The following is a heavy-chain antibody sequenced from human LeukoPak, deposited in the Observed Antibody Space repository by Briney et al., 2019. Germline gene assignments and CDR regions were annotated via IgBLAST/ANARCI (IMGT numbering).Heavy chain of an antibody. J-gene: IGHJ4*02. D-gene: IGHD4-17*01. CDR1: GFTVSSNY. CDR3: AKDPVSPTVIPTSFDY. V-gene: IGHV3-23*01. Sequence: GGSLRLSCAASGFTVSSNYMSWVRQAPGKGLEWVSAISGSGGSTYYADSVKGRFTISRDNSKNTLYLQMNSLRAEDTAVYYCAKDPVSPTVIPTSFDYWGQGTLVTVSS. CDR2: ISGSGGST.